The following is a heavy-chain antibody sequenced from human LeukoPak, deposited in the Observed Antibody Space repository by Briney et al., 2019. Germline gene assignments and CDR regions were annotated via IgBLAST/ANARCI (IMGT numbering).Heavy chain of an antibody. CDR2: ISYDGSNK. D-gene: IGHD5-24*01. CDR3: ANDYGRWLQSPYYYYYMDV. V-gene: IGHV3-30*04. CDR1: GFTFSSYA. J-gene: IGHJ6*03. Sequence: GGSLRLSCAASGFTFSSYAMHWVRQAPGKGLEWVAVISYDGSNKYYADSVKGRFTISRDNSKNTLYLQMNSLRAEETAVYYCANDYGRWLQSPYYYYYMDVWGKGTTVTVSS.